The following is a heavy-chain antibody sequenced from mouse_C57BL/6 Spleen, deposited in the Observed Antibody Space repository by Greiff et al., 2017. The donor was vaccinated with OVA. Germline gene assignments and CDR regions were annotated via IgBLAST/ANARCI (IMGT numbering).Heavy chain of an antibody. D-gene: IGHD1-2*01. V-gene: IGHV1-47*01. CDR3: ARRGLRPYWYFDV. Sequence: VQLQESGAELVKPGASVKMSCKASGYTFTTYPIEWMKQNHGKSLEWIGNFHPYNDDTKYNEKFKGKATLTVEKSSSTVYLELSRLTSDDSAVYYCARRGLRPYWYFDVWGTGTTVTVSS. CDR1: GYTFTTYP. J-gene: IGHJ1*03. CDR2: FHPYNDDT.